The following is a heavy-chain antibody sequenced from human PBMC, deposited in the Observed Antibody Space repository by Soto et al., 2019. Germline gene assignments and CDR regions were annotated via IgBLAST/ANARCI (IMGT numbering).Heavy chain of an antibody. CDR1: GFTFSSYA. J-gene: IGHJ4*02. V-gene: IGHV3-23*01. CDR3: AKFLPRAYYYDSSGYYPFDY. CDR2: ISGSGGST. D-gene: IGHD3-22*01. Sequence: GGSLRLSCAASGFTFSSYAMTWFRQAPGKWLEWVSAISGSGGSTYYADSVKGWFTISRDNSKNTLYLQMNSLRAEDTAVYYCAKFLPRAYYYDSSGYYPFDYWGQGTLVTVSS.